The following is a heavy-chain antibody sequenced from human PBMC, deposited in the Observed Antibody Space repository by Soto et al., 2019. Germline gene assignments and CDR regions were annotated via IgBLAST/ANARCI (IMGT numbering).Heavy chain of an antibody. Sequence: GPVKVSCKVSGYTLTELSMHWVRQAPGKGLEWMGGFDPEEGETIYAQKFQGRVTMTEDTSTDTAYMELSSLRSEDTAVYYCATASLAVAGEGSFDYWGQGTLVTVSS. CDR1: GYTLTELS. J-gene: IGHJ4*02. CDR3: ATASLAVAGEGSFDY. V-gene: IGHV1-24*01. CDR2: FDPEEGET. D-gene: IGHD6-19*01.